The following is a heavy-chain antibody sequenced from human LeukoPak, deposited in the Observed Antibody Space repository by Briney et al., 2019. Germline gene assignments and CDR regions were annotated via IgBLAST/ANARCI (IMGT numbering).Heavy chain of an antibody. V-gene: IGHV3-23*01. CDR1: GFTFSSYA. CDR2: ISGSGGST. D-gene: IGHD2-8*02. J-gene: IGHJ2*01. Sequence: GGSLRLSCAASGFTFSSYAMSWVRQAPEKGLEWVSAISGSGGSTYYADSVKGRFTISRDNTKNTLYLQMNSLRAEDTAVYYCAKLPDIVLVVYAWYFDLWGRGTLVTVSS. CDR3: AKLPDIVLVVYAWYFDL.